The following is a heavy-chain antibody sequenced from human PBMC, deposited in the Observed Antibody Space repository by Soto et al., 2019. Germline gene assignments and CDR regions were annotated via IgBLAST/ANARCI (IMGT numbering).Heavy chain of an antibody. CDR1: CGSFSGYY. V-gene: IGHV4-34*01. Sequence: SETLSRTCAVYCGSFSGYYWSCIRQPPWKGLEWIVEINHSGSTNYNPSLKSRVTISVDTSKNQFSLKLSSVTAQDTAVYYCERGRSNYVCGSYGYWGKGTLVTGSS. D-gene: IGHD3-16*01. J-gene: IGHJ4*02. CDR2: INHSGST. CDR3: ERGRSNYVCGSYGY.